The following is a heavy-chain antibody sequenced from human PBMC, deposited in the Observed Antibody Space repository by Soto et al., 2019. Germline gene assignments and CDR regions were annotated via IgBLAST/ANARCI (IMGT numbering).Heavy chain of an antibody. V-gene: IGHV1-3*01. CDR2: INAGNGNT. Sequence: QVPLVQSGAEVKKPGASVKVSCKASGYTFTSYAMHWVRQAPGQRHEWMGWINAGNGNTKYSQKFQGRVTITRDTSASTAYMELSSLRSEDTAVYYCAAGSIAAAGMGFDPWGQGTLVTVSS. J-gene: IGHJ5*02. CDR3: AAGSIAAAGMGFDP. D-gene: IGHD6-13*01. CDR1: GYTFTSYA.